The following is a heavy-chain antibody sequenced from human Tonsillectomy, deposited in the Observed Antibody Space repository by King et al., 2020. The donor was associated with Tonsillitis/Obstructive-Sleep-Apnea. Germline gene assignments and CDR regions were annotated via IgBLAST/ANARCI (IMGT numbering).Heavy chain of an antibody. CDR2: IYSGGST. CDR3: ARDQDYGSGSYFHYYYYMDV. V-gene: IGHV3-53*01. CDR1: GFTVSSNY. D-gene: IGHD3-10*01. J-gene: IGHJ6*03. Sequence: VQLVESGGGLIQPGGSLRLSCAASGFTVSSNYMSWVRQAPGKGLWWVSVIYSGGSTYYADSVKGRFTISRDNSKNTLYLQMNSLRAEDTAVYYCARDQDYGSGSYFHYYYYMDVWGKGTTVTVSS.